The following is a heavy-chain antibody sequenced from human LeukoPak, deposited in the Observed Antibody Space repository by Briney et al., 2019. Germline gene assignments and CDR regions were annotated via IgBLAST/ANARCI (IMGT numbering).Heavy chain of an antibody. CDR3: AKSGCGGRCRRDH. V-gene: IGHV3-23*01. D-gene: IGHD2-15*01. CDR1: GFAFSSYG. CDR2: ITGSGGDT. Sequence: GGSLRLSCAASGFAFSSYGMSWVRQAPGKGLERVSGITGSGGDTYHADSVKGRFTISRDNSKNTLYMQMNSLRAEDTAVYYCAKSGCGGRCRRDHWGQGTLVTVSS. J-gene: IGHJ4*02.